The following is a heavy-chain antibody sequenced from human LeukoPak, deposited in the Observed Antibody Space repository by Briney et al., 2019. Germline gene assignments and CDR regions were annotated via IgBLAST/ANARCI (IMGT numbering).Heavy chain of an antibody. Sequence: SETLSLTCTVSGDSISSGYYWGWIRQPPGKGLEWIGSIYHSGSTYYNPSLKSRVTISVDTSKNQFSLKLSSVTAADTAVYYCARGQGIAAANKEYWGQGTLVTVSS. D-gene: IGHD6-13*01. CDR2: IYHSGST. J-gene: IGHJ4*02. CDR1: GDSISSGYY. V-gene: IGHV4-38-2*02. CDR3: ARGQGIAAANKEY.